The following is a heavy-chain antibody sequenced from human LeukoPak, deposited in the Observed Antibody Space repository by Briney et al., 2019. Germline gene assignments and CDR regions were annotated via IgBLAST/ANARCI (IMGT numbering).Heavy chain of an antibody. Sequence: GASLRLSCVASGSTFRDYSMAWVRQLPGGGLEWVSAIARDDFTVYPDPLKGRFTISRDNSRNTLYLQMNTLRAEDTAVYYCVKERDRGTDVADDFDFWGQGTLVTVSS. CDR2: IARDDFT. CDR3: VKERDRGTDVADDFDF. D-gene: IGHD6-19*01. V-gene: IGHV3-23*01. J-gene: IGHJ4*02. CDR1: GSTFRDYS.